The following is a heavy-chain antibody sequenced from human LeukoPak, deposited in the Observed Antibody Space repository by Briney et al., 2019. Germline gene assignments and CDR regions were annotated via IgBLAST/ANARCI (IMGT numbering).Heavy chain of an antibody. CDR1: GFPVNKYE. D-gene: IGHD2-15*01. CDR3: VRGRLLRSMKYFDS. J-gene: IGHJ4*02. CDR2: VDVGATST. Sequence: HPGGSLRLSRAASGFPVNKYEIHWVRQTPRKGLEWISYVDVGATSTNYAHSVWGRFTLSRDNAQNSVHLQMSSLRDEDTAVYYCVRGRLLRSMKYFDSWGQGVQVTVSS. V-gene: IGHV3-48*03.